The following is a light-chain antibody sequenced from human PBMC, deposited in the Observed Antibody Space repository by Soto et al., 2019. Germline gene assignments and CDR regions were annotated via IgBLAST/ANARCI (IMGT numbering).Light chain of an antibody. V-gene: IGKV3-15*01. CDR1: QSVSSN. Sequence: EIVMTPSPATLSVSPVERATLSCRASQSVSSNLAWYQQKPGQAPRLLIYGASTRATGIPARFSGSGSGTDFTLTVSRLEPEDFATYYCQHYNSYSEAFGQGTKVDIK. CDR3: QHYNSYSEA. CDR2: GAS. J-gene: IGKJ1*01.